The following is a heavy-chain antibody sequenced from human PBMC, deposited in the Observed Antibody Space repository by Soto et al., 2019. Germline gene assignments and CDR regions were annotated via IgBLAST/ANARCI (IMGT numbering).Heavy chain of an antibody. CDR1: GFTFSSYA. J-gene: IGHJ3*02. CDR3: ARMTIDAFDI. D-gene: IGHD4-17*01. CDR2: ISYDGSNK. V-gene: IGHV3-30-3*01. Sequence: QVQLVESGGGVVQPGRSLRLSCAASGFTFSSYAMHWVRQAPGKGLEWVAVISYDGSNKYYADSVKGRFTISRDNSKNTLYLQMNSLRAEDTAVYYCARMTIDAFDIWGQGTMVTFSS.